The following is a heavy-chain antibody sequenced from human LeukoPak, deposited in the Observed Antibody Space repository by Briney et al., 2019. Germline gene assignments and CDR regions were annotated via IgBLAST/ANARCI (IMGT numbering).Heavy chain of an antibody. V-gene: IGHV1-2*02. CDR1: GYIFTGYY. Sequence: GASVKVSCKASGYIFTGYYMHWVRQAPGQGLEWMGWINPNSGSTNYPQNFQGRVTMTRDTSNSTAYMELSSLRSGDTGVYYCARGASRLRESDYWGQGTLVTGSS. D-gene: IGHD2-15*01. CDR2: INPNSGST. J-gene: IGHJ4*02. CDR3: ARGASRLRESDY.